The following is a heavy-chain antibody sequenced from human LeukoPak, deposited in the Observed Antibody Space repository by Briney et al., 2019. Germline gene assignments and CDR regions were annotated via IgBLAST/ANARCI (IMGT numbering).Heavy chain of an antibody. CDR3: ATYRQVLLPFEC. Sequence: SETLSLTCTVSGASISSYYWSWIRQPAGKGLEWIGRIYNGGIITYNPSLKSRVTMSIDTSNNQFSLRLRFVTAADTAIYYCATYRQVLLPFECWGQGTLVTVSS. CDR1: GASISSYY. V-gene: IGHV4-4*07. J-gene: IGHJ4*02. CDR2: IYNGGII. D-gene: IGHD2-8*02.